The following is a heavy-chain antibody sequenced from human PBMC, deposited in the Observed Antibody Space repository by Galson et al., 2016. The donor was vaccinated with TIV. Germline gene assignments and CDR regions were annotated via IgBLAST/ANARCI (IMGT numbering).Heavy chain of an antibody. J-gene: IGHJ4*02. CDR2: VSSSGRFL. D-gene: IGHD3-16*01. V-gene: IGHV3-21*01. Sequence: SLRLSCAGFGFPFIHYSVNWVRQAPGKGLEWVASVSSSGRFLYYADSVKGRFTISKDNAKNSLNLQMNSLRAEDTAAYYCARDHPQGWGFDCWGQGTLVTVSS. CDR3: ARDHPQGWGFDC. CDR1: GFPFIHYS.